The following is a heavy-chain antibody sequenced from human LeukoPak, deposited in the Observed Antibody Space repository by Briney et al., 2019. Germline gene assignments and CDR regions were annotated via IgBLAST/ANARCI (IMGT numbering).Heavy chain of an antibody. D-gene: IGHD3-3*01. CDR1: GFTFSSYE. J-gene: IGHJ4*02. CDR3: ARASERLLFGY. V-gene: IGHV3-48*03. CDR2: ISSSGSTI. Sequence: PGGSLRLSCAASGFTFSSYEMNWVRQAPGKGLEWVSCISSSGSTIYYADSVKGRFTISRDNAKNSLYLQMNSLRAEDTAVYYWARASERLLFGYWGQGTLVTVSS.